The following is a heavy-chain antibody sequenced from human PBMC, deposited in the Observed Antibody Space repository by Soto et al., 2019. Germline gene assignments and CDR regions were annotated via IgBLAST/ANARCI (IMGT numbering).Heavy chain of an antibody. Sequence: SETLSLTCAVSGGSISSSNWWSWVRQSPGKGLEWIGEIYHSGSTNYNPSLKSRVTISVDKSKNQFSLKLSSVTAADTAVYYCARKTYYYDSSGYYYYYYYMDVWGKGTTVTVSS. D-gene: IGHD3-22*01. CDR2: IYHSGST. J-gene: IGHJ6*03. CDR3: ARKTYYYDSSGYYYYYYYMDV. V-gene: IGHV4-4*02. CDR1: GGSISSSNW.